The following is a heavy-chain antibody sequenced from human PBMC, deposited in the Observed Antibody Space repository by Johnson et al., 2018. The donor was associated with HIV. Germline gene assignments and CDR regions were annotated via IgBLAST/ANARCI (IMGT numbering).Heavy chain of an antibody. CDR2: INQDGSEN. J-gene: IGHJ3*02. V-gene: IGHV3-7*03. CDR3: ARDVLGDGTYPPDAFDI. CDR1: GFTFSNYW. Sequence: VQLVESGGGLVQPGGSLRLSCAASGFTFSNYWMHWVRQVPGKGLEWVANINQDGSENYYVDSVKGRFTISRDNAKNSLYLQVHSLRVEDTAVYYCARDVLGDGTYPPDAFDIWGQGTMVTVSS. D-gene: IGHD2-8*02.